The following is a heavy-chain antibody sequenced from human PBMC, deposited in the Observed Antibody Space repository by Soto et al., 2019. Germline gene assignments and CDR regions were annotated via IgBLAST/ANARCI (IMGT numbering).Heavy chain of an antibody. J-gene: IGHJ4*02. V-gene: IGHV3-7*04. CDR1: GFTISTFW. Sequence: GGSLRLSCAASGFTISTFWMSWVRQAPGKGLGWVASIKDDGSAMFYLDSVKGRFTISRDSAKNSLFLQMYSLRAEDTAVFYCVRDSNRRSDYWGQGVLVTVSS. CDR3: VRDSNRRSDY. CDR2: IKDDGSAM.